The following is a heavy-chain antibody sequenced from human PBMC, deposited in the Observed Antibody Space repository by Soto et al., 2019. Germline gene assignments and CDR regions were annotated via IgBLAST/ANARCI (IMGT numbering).Heavy chain of an antibody. D-gene: IGHD6-13*01. J-gene: IGHJ4*02. CDR2: IYYSGST. CDR3: ARDASAAGRSLDY. CDR1: GGSISSGGYY. V-gene: IGHV4-31*03. Sequence: SETLSLTCTVSGGSISSGGYYWSWIRQHPGKGLEWIGYIYYSGSTYYNPSLKSRVTISVDTSKNQFSLKLSSVTAADTAVYYCARDASAAGRSLDYWGQGTLVTVSS.